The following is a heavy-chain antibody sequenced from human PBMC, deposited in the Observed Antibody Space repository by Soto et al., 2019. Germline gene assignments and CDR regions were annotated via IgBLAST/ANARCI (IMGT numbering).Heavy chain of an antibody. Sequence: QVQLQESGPGLVKPSQTLSLTCTVSGGSISSGGYYWSWIRQHPGKGLEWIGYIYYSGSTYYNPSLKSRVTTSVDTSKNQFSLKLSSVTAADTAVYYCARGFGGSGSYYGGYYYYGMDVWGQGTTVTVSS. J-gene: IGHJ6*02. CDR2: IYYSGST. D-gene: IGHD3-10*01. V-gene: IGHV4-31*03. CDR1: GGSISSGGYY. CDR3: ARGFGGSGSYYGGYYYYGMDV.